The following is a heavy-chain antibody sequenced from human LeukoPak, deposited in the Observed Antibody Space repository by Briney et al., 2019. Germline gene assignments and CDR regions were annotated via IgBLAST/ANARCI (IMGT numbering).Heavy chain of an antibody. Sequence: ASVKVSCKASGYTFTSYGISWVRQAPGQGLEWMGWISAYNGNTNYAQKLQGRVTMTTDTSTNTAYMELRSLRSDDRAVYYCARSFDWISLYYFDYWGQGTLVTVSS. D-gene: IGHD3-9*01. V-gene: IGHV1-18*01. CDR1: GYTFTSYG. CDR2: ISAYNGNT. CDR3: ARSFDWISLYYFDY. J-gene: IGHJ4*02.